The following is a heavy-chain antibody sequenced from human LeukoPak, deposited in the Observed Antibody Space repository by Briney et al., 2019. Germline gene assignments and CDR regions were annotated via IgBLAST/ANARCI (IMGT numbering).Heavy chain of an antibody. Sequence: PGRSLRLSCAASGFTFSSYAMHWVRQAPGKGLEWVAVISYDGSNKYYADSVKGRFTISRDNSKNTLYLQMNSLRAEDTAVYYSAKSSIAVAGTEFDYWGQGTLVTVSS. V-gene: IGHV3-30-3*02. CDR2: ISYDGSNK. J-gene: IGHJ4*02. CDR3: AKSSIAVAGTEFDY. D-gene: IGHD6-19*01. CDR1: GFTFSSYA.